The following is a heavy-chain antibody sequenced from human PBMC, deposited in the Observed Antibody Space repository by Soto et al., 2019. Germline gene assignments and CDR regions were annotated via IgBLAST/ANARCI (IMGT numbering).Heavy chain of an antibody. CDR3: ARDTGSGWRDYYYYYGMDV. D-gene: IGHD6-19*01. CDR1: GGSISSYY. Sequence: SETLSLTCTVSGGSISSYYWIWIRQPAGKGLEWIGRIYTSGSTNYNPSLKSRVTMSVDTSKNQFSLKLSSVTAADTAVYYCARDTGSGWRDYYYYYGMDVWGQGTTVTVSS. V-gene: IGHV4-4*07. J-gene: IGHJ6*02. CDR2: IYTSGST.